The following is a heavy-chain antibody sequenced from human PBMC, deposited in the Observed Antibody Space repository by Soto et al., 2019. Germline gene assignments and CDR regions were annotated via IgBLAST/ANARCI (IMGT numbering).Heavy chain of an antibody. J-gene: IGHJ6*02. Sequence: GASVKVSCKASGGTFSSYAISWVRQAPGQGLEWMGGIIPIFGTANYAQKFQGRVTITADESTSTAYMELSSLRSEDTAVYYCARERPEYSSSSGYYYGMDVWGQGTTVTVSS. CDR3: ARERPEYSSSSGYYYGMDV. V-gene: IGHV1-69*13. D-gene: IGHD6-6*01. CDR1: GGTFSSYA. CDR2: IIPIFGTA.